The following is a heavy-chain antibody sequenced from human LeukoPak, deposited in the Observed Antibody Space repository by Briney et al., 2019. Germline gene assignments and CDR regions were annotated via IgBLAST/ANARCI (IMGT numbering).Heavy chain of an antibody. CDR1: GFTFSSYW. D-gene: IGHD4-23*01. V-gene: IGHV3-7*01. CDR3: ARDTRTVVTRDFDY. CDR2: IKQDGSEK. Sequence: GGSLRLSCAASGFTFSSYWMSWVRQAPGKGLEWVANIKQDGSEKYYVDSVKGRFTISRDNAKNSLYLQMNSLRAEDTAVYYCARDTRTVVTRDFDYWGQGTLVTVSS. J-gene: IGHJ4*02.